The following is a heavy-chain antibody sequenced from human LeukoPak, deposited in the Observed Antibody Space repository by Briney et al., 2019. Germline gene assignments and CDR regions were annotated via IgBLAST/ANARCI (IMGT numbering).Heavy chain of an antibody. Sequence: GASVKFSCKASGGTFGSYAISWVRQAPGQGLEWMGGIIPIFGTANYAQKFQGRVTITADESTSTAYMELSSLRSEDTAVYYCARVPSPYYYDSSGYSYWGQGTLVTVSS. CDR1: GGTFGSYA. J-gene: IGHJ4*02. D-gene: IGHD3-22*01. V-gene: IGHV1-69*13. CDR2: IIPIFGTA. CDR3: ARVPSPYYYDSSGYSY.